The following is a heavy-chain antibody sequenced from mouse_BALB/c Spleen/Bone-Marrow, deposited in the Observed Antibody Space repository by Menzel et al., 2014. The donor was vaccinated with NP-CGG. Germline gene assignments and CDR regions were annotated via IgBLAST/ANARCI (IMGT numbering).Heavy chain of an antibody. Sequence: SGVSMKISCKASGYSFTGYTMNWVKQSHGKNLEWIGLINPYNGGTSYNQKFKGKATLTVDKSSSTAYMELLSLTSEDSAVYYCARKGDWDVGFDYWGQGTTLTVSS. CDR3: ARKGDWDVGFDY. J-gene: IGHJ2*01. D-gene: IGHD4-1*01. V-gene: IGHV1-26*01. CDR2: INPYNGGT. CDR1: GYSFTGYT.